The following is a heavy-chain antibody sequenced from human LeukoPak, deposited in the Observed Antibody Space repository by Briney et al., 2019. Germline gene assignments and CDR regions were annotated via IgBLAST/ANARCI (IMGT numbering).Heavy chain of an antibody. V-gene: IGHV3-11*01. CDR3: ARDMNGQIVGASDY. CDR1: GFTFSDFY. J-gene: IGHJ4*02. Sequence: GGSLRLSCAASGFTFSDFYMSWIRQAPGKGLEWVSYISTRGTTIYYADSVKGRFTISRDNAKNSLYLQMNTLRAEDTALYYCARDMNGQIVGASDYWGQGTLVTVSS. D-gene: IGHD1-26*01. CDR2: ISTRGTTI.